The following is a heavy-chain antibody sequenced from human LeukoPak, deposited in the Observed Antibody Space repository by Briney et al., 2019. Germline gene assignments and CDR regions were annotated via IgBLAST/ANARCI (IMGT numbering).Heavy chain of an antibody. J-gene: IGHJ6*03. V-gene: IGHV3-30*02. Sequence: GGSLRLSCAASGFTFSSYGMHWVRQAPGKGLEWVAFIQYDGSNKYEDSVRGRFTISRDNSKNTLYLQIHSLRSEDTAVYYCAKRNRYYMDVWGKGTTVTVSS. CDR1: GFTFSSYG. CDR2: IQYDGSNK. CDR3: AKRNRYYMDV.